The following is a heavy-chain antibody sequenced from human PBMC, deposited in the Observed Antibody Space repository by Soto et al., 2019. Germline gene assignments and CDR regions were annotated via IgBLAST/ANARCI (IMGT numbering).Heavy chain of an antibody. V-gene: IGHV1-46*01. CDR3: ARVEGSGWYFDY. Sequence: GASVKVSCKASGYTFTSYYMHWVRQAPGQGLEWMGIIDPSGGSTSYAQKFQGRVTMTRDTSTSTVYMELSSLRSEDTAVYYCARVEGSGWYFDYWGQGTLVTVSS. CDR1: GYTFTSYY. J-gene: IGHJ4*02. D-gene: IGHD6-19*01. CDR2: IDPSGGST.